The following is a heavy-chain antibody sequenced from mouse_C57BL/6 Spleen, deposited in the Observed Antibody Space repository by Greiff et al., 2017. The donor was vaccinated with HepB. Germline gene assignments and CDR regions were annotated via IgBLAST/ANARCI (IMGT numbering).Heavy chain of an antibody. CDR1: GYAFTNYL. CDR3: ARSTMIRGFAY. V-gene: IGHV1-54*01. D-gene: IGHD2-4*01. J-gene: IGHJ3*01. CDR2: INPGSGGT. Sequence: VQLQQSGAELVRPGTSVKVSCKASGYAFTNYLIEWVKQRPGQGLEWIGVINPGSGGTNYNEKFKGKATLTADKSSSTAYMQLSSLTSEDSAVYFCARSTMIRGFAYWGQGTLVTVSA.